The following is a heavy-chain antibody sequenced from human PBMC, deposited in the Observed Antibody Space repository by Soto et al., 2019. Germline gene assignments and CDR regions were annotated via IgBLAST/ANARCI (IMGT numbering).Heavy chain of an antibody. J-gene: IGHJ2*01. Sequence: QVQLVESGGGVVQPGRSLRLSCAASGFTFSSYAMHWVRQAPGKGLEWVAVISYDGSNKYYADSVKGRFTISRDNSKNTLYPQRNSLRAEDMAVYYWARPLWRDDYNWGYFDLWGRGTLVTVSS. CDR2: ISYDGSNK. CDR1: GFTFSSYA. CDR3: ARPLWRDDYNWGYFDL. D-gene: IGHD4-4*01. V-gene: IGHV3-30-3*01.